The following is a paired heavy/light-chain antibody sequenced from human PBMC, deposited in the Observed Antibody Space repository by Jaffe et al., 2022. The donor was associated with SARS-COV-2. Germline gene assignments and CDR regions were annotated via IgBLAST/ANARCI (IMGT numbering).Heavy chain of an antibody. V-gene: IGHV1-18*01. CDR1: GYTFTNYA. CDR3: ARDNKWLVAGNYYGMDV. J-gene: IGHJ6*02. Sequence: QVQLVQSGAEVKKPGASVKVSCKASGYTFTNYAISWVRQAPGQGLEWMGWISAYNGNTNYVQKYQGRVTMTTDTSTRTAYMELRSLRSDDTAIYYCARDNKWLVAGNYYGMDVWGQGTTVTVSS. D-gene: IGHD6-19*01. CDR2: ISAYNGNT.
Light chain of an antibody. V-gene: IGKV4-1*01. CDR2: WAS. CDR1: QSVIYSSNKKNY. Sequence: DIVLTQSPDSLAVSLGERATINCKSSQSVIYSSNKKNYLAWYQQKPGQPPRLLIYWASTRDSGVPDRFSGSGSGTDFTLTISSLQAEDVAVYYCQQYYNSPRTFGQGTKVEIK. CDR3: QQYYNSPRT. J-gene: IGKJ1*01.